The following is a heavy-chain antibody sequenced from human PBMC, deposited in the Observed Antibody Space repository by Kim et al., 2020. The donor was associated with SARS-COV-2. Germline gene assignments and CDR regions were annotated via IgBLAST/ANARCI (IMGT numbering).Heavy chain of an antibody. J-gene: IGHJ4*02. D-gene: IGHD3-10*01. CDR3: AKDLLYYGSGSYHPFDY. V-gene: IGHV3-23*01. Sequence: VKGRFTIFRDNSKNTLYLQMNSLRAEDTAVYYCAKDLLYYGSGSYHPFDYWGQGTLVTVSS.